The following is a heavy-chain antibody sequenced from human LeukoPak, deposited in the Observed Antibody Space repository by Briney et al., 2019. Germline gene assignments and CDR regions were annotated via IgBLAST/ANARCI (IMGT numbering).Heavy chain of an antibody. CDR3: ARGPSKVLRYFDWSSDYFDY. J-gene: IGHJ4*02. CDR2: IYHSGST. V-gene: IGHV4-38-2*01. Sequence: SETLSLTCAVSGYSISSGYYWGWIRQPPGKGLEWIGSIYHSGSTYYNPSLKSRVTISVDASKNQFSLKLSSVTAADTAVYYCARGPSKVLRYFDWSSDYFDYWGQGTLVTVSS. D-gene: IGHD3-9*01. CDR1: GYSISSGYY.